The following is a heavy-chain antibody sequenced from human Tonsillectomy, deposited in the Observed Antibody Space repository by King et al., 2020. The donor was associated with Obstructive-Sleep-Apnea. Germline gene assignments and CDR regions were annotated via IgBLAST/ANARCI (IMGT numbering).Heavy chain of an antibody. D-gene: IGHD2-21*01. CDR2: INHSGST. V-gene: IGHV4-34*01. CDR3: ARVVGIGVDY. J-gene: IGHJ4*02. CDR1: GGSFSGYY. Sequence: VQLQQWGAGLLKPSETLSLTCAVYGGSFSGYYWSWIRQPPGKGLEWIGEINHSGSTNYNPSLKSRVTISVDTSKNQFSLKLSSVTAADTAVYYCARVVGIGVDYWGQGTLVTVSS.